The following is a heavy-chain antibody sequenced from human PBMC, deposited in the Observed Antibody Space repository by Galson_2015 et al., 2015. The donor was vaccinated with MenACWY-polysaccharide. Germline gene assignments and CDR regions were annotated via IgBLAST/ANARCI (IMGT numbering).Heavy chain of an antibody. CDR2: IYSGGST. CDR3: ARLAVDNCPDH. Sequence: SLRLSCAASAFTVCSNDMSWVRQAPGKGLEWVSVIYSGGSTYYGDSVKSGFTIFRDSSKNTLYLQMNNLRAEDTALYYCARLAVDNCPDHGGQPTPLAASS. V-gene: IGHV3-66*01. D-gene: IGHD1-1*01. J-gene: IGHJ4*02. CDR1: AFTVCSND.